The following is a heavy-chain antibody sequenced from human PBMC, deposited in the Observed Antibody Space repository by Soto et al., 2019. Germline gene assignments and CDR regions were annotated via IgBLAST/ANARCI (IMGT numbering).Heavy chain of an antibody. CDR3: ARQSDYDNSFDS. CDR1: GGSITSTSYY. D-gene: IGHD4-4*01. J-gene: IGHJ4*01. CDR2: ISYSGST. V-gene: IGHV4-39*01. Sequence: PSETLSLTCTVSGGSITSTSYYWGWIRQPPGKGLEWVGSISYSGSTYYNPSLKSRVTISVDTSKNQFSLKLSSVTAADTAVYYCARQSDYDNSFDSWGHGTLVTVSS.